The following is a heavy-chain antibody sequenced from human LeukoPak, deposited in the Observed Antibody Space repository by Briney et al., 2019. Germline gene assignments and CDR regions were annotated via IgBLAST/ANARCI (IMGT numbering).Heavy chain of an antibody. Sequence: ASVKVSCKASGYTFTGYYMHWVRQAPGQGLEWMGWINPNSGGTNYARKFQGRVTMTRDTSISTAYMELSRLRSDDTAVYYCARDRASYSGSYYQLGYWGQGTLVTVSS. D-gene: IGHD1-26*01. V-gene: IGHV1-2*02. J-gene: IGHJ4*02. CDR3: ARDRASYSGSYYQLGY. CDR1: GYTFTGYY. CDR2: INPNSGGT.